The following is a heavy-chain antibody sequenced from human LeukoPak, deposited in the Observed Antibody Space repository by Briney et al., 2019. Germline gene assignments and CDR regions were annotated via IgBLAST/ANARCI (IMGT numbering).Heavy chain of an antibody. V-gene: IGHV4-34*01. D-gene: IGHD1-26*01. CDR1: GGSFSGYY. J-gene: IGHJ4*02. Sequence: SETLSLTCAVYGGSFSGYYWSWIRQPPGKGLEWIGEINHSGSTNYNPSLKSRVAISVDTSKNQFSLKLSSVTAADTAVYYCASGPKWELLSGWGQGTLVTVSS. CDR3: ASGPKWELLSG. CDR2: INHSGST.